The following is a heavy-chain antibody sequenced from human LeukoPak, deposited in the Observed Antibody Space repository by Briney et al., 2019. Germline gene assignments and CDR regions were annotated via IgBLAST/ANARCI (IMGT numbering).Heavy chain of an antibody. CDR2: ISSSSSTI. CDR1: GFTFSSYS. Sequence: PGGSLRLSCAASGFTFSSYSTNWVRQAPGKGLKWVSYISSSSSTIYYADSVKGRFTISRDNAKNSLYLQMNSLRAEDTAVYYCARDVRAPCRDGYNYGPCYFDYWGQGTLVTVSS. CDR3: ARDVRAPCRDGYNYGPCYFDY. V-gene: IGHV3-48*04. D-gene: IGHD5-24*01. J-gene: IGHJ4*02.